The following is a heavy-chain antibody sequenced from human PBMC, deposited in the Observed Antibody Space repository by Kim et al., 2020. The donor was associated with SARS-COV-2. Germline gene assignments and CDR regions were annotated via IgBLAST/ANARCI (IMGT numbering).Heavy chain of an antibody. D-gene: IGHD3-22*01. V-gene: IGHV3-11*01. CDR2: ISKSGETI. CDR3: ARDSYSSGYYDAFDV. J-gene: IGHJ3*01. CDR1: GFIYSDYY. Sequence: GGSLRLSCAASGFIYSDYYMNWIRQAPGKGLEWVSYISKSGETIYYADFVKGRFTISRDNAKKTLYLQMNSLSPEDTAVYYCARDSYSSGYYDAFDVWGQGKMVTVSS.